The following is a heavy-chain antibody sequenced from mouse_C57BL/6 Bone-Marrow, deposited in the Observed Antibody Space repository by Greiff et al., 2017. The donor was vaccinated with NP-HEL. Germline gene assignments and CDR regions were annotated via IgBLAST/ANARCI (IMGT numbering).Heavy chain of an antibody. V-gene: IGHV7-3*01. CDR2: IRNKANGYTT. J-gene: IGHJ2*01. D-gene: IGHD6-1*01. CDR3: ARWISSSSYFDY. CDR1: GFTFTDYY. Sequence: VQLVESGGGLVQPGGSLSLSCAASGFTFTDYYMSWVRQPPGKALEWLGFIRNKANGYTTEYSASVKGRFTISRDNSQSILYLQMNALRAEDSATYYCARWISSSSYFDYWGQGTTLTVSS.